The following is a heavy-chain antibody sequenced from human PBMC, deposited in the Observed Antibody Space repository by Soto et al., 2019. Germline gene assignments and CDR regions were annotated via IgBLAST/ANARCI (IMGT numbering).Heavy chain of an antibody. CDR1: GFTVSSNY. Sequence: GGSLRLSXAASGFTVSSNYMSWVRQAPGKGLEWVSVIYSGGSTYYEDSVKGRFTISRDNSKNTLYLQMNSVRAADTAVYYCARAPCCLDYWGQGTMVTVSS. CDR3: ARAPCCLDY. V-gene: IGHV3-53*01. J-gene: IGHJ4*02. CDR2: IYSGGST.